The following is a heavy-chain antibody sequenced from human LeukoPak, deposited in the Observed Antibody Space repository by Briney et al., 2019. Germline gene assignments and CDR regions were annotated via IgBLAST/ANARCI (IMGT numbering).Heavy chain of an antibody. D-gene: IGHD6-13*01. Sequence: GESLKISCKGSGYSFTSYWIGWVRQMPGKGLEWMGIIYPGDSDTRYSPSFQGQVTISADKSISTAYLQWGSLKASDTAMYYCATRDSSSWRYFDYWGQGTLVTVSS. CDR3: ATRDSSSWRYFDY. CDR1: GYSFTSYW. V-gene: IGHV5-51*01. J-gene: IGHJ4*02. CDR2: IYPGDSDT.